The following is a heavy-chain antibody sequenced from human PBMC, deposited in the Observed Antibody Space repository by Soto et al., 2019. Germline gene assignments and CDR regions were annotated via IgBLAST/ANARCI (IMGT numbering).Heavy chain of an antibody. CDR2: VDGSGGDT. V-gene: IGHV3-23*01. J-gene: IGHJ4*02. Sequence: PGGSLRLSCAASGFTFSSHAVGWLRQTPGTGPEWVAFVDGSGGDTFYADSVKGRFIISRDNSDNLLYLHMNSLRAGDTGRYFCAKEIFAAAYAATSAFDLWGQGTLVTVSS. CDR3: AKEIFAAAYAATSAFDL. CDR1: GFTFSSHA. D-gene: IGHD2-8*01.